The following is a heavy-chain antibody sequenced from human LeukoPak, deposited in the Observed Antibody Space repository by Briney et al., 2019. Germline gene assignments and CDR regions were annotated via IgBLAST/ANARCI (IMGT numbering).Heavy chain of an antibody. CDR2: IKQDGSEK. CDR3: AGVSGSSWYGYYFDY. J-gene: IGHJ4*02. V-gene: IGHV3-7*01. Sequence: GGSLRLSCAASGFTFSSYWMSWVRQAPGKGLEWVANIKQDGSEKYYVDSVKGRFIISRDNAKNSLYLQMNSLRAEDTAVYYCAGVSGSSWYGYYFDYWGQGTLVTVSS. D-gene: IGHD6-13*01. CDR1: GFTFSSYW.